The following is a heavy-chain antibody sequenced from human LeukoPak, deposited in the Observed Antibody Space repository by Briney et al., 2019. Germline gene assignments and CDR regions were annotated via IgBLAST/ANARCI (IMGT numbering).Heavy chain of an antibody. D-gene: IGHD1-26*01. CDR1: GFTFSSYS. V-gene: IGHV3-7*01. CDR2: IKEDGSEK. CDR3: ARGSGWVSDY. J-gene: IGHJ4*02. Sequence: PGGSLRPSCVASGFTFSSYSMSWVRQAPGKGLEWVANIKEDGSEKYYVASVKGRFTISRDNTKNSLYLQMNSLRAEDTAVYFCARGSGWVSDYWGQGTLVTVSS.